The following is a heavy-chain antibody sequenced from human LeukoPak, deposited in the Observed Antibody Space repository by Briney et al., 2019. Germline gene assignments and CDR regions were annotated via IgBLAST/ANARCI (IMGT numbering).Heavy chain of an antibody. V-gene: IGHV1-69*04. J-gene: IGHJ6*02. D-gene: IGHD2-2*03. CDR3: AMDHYYYYYGMDV. Sequence: GASVKVSCKASGGTFSSYAISWVRQAPGQGLEWMGRIIPILGIANYAQKFQGRVTITADKSTSTAYMELSSLRSEDTAVYYCAMDHYYYYYGMDVWGQGTTVTVSS. CDR2: IIPILGIA. CDR1: GGTFSSYA.